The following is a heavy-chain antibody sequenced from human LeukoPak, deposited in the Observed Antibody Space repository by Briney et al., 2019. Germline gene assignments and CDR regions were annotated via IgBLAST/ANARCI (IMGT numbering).Heavy chain of an antibody. CDR1: GYTFAIYG. D-gene: IGHD2-21*02. CDR3: ARDYCTRGGDCYKEDLFDP. V-gene: IGHV1-18*01. CDR2: FSPYDGDT. Sequence: ASVKVSCKASGYTFAIYGINWVRQAPGQGLEWMTCFSPYDGDTNYAQNFEGRVTMTTETSTSTAYMELRSLRSDDTAIYYCARDYCTRGGDCYKEDLFDPWGQGTLVTVSS. J-gene: IGHJ5*02.